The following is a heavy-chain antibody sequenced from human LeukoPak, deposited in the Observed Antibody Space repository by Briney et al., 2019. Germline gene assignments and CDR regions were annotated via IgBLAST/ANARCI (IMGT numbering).Heavy chain of an antibody. Sequence: GGSLKLSCAASGFTFSTYSMNWVRQAPGKGLEWVSSISSSSSYIYYADSLKGRFTISRDNAKNSLYLQMNSLRAEDTAVYYCARVARGNSGAFDIWGQGTMVTVSS. CDR3: ARVARGNSGAFDI. CDR1: GFTFSTYS. D-gene: IGHD4-23*01. CDR2: ISSSSSYI. V-gene: IGHV3-21*01. J-gene: IGHJ3*02.